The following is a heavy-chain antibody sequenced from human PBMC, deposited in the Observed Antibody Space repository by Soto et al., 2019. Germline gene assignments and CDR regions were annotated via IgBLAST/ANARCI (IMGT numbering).Heavy chain of an antibody. D-gene: IGHD6-19*01. CDR1: GFTVSSNY. Sequence: EVQLVETGGGLIQPGGSLRLSCAASGFTVSSNYMSWVRQAPGKGLEWVSVIYSGGSTYYADSVKGRFTISRDNSKNTLYLQMTSLRAEDTAVYYCARVGDSSGWLDAFDIWGQGTMVTVSS. J-gene: IGHJ3*02. CDR2: IYSGGST. CDR3: ARVGDSSGWLDAFDI. V-gene: IGHV3-53*02.